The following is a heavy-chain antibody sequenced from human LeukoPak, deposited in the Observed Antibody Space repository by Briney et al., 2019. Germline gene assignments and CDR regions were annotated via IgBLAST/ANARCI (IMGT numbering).Heavy chain of an antibody. V-gene: IGHV1-18*01. D-gene: IGHD1-1*01. Sequence: ASVKVSCKDSGYTFISYGISWVRQAPGQGLEWMGWISAYNGNTNYAQKLQGRVTMTTDTYTSTTYMELRSLRSDDTAVYYCASSDGKYFQHWGQGTLVTVSS. J-gene: IGHJ1*01. CDR1: GYTFISYG. CDR3: ASSDGKYFQH. CDR2: ISAYNGNT.